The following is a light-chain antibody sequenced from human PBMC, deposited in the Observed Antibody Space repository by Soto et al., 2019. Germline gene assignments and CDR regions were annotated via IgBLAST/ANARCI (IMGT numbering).Light chain of an antibody. Sequence: QSALTQPASVSGSPGQSITISCTGTSSDVGSYDLVSWYQQHPGNAPKLMIYEVSKRPSGVSDRFSGSKSGNTDSLTISGLQADDEADYYCCSYATTTLFGGGTKLTVL. CDR2: EVS. J-gene: IGLJ2*01. CDR3: CSYATTTL. V-gene: IGLV2-23*02. CDR1: SSDVGSYDL.